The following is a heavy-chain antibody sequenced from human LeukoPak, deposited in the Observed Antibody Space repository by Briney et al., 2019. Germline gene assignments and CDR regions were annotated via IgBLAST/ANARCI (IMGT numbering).Heavy chain of an antibody. D-gene: IGHD5-12*01. J-gene: IGHJ5*02. CDR2: MYSSGST. CDR1: GGSISGYY. Sequence: SETLSLTCNVSGGSISGYYWHWIRQPAGKGLEWIGFMYSSGSTYYNPSLRSRVTMSVDTSKNQFSLKLRSVTAADTAVYYCARDMVASRPNEWFDPWGQGVLVTVSS. V-gene: IGHV4-4*07. CDR3: ARDMVASRPNEWFDP.